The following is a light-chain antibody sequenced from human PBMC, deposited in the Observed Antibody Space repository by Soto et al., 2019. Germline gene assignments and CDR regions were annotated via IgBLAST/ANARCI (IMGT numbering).Light chain of an antibody. J-gene: IGKJ1*01. CDR2: KAS. CDR1: PPISSW. CDR3: QHYNSYSEA. Sequence: IPMTPSPSSLSASLGASVTIPLPASPPISSWLAWYQKKPGKAPKLLIYKASTLKSGVPSRFSGSGSGTEFTLTIGSLHTDDFATYYGQHYNSYSEAFGPGTKGDIK. V-gene: IGKV1-5*03.